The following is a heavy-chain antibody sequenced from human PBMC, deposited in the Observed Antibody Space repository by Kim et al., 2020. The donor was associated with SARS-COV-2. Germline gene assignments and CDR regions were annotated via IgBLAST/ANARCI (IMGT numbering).Heavy chain of an antibody. CDR2: IWLDGTNK. CDR3: ARGRGSYYYYMAV. J-gene: IGHJ6*03. Sequence: GGSLRLSCAPSGFTFSIYGMHWVRRAPGKGLEWVAVIWLDGTNKYYADSVKGRFTISRDNSKNTLYLQMNSLTAEDTAVYYCARGRGSYYYYMAVWGKGT. V-gene: IGHV3-33*01. CDR1: GFTFSIYG.